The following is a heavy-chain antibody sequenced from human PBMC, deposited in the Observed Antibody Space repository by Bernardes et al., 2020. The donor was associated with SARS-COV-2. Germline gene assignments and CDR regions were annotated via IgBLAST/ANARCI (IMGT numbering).Heavy chain of an antibody. V-gene: IGHV4-4*02. D-gene: IGHD6-6*01. CDR3: ARGISRPAWFDP. J-gene: IGHJ5*01. CDR2: IHHSGTT. CDR1: GVSINNYW. Sequence: SETLSLTCAVSGVSINNYWWTWVRQPPGKGLEWIGEIHHSGTTNYNPSLKSRLTISVDKSKNQLSLKLNSVTAADTAVYYCARGISRPAWFDPWGQGTLVTVSS.